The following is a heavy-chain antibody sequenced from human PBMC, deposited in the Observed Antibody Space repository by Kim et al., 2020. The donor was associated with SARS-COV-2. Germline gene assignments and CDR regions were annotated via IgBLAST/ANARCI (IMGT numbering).Heavy chain of an antibody. CDR1: GGTFSSYT. V-gene: IGHV1-69*13. Sequence: SEEVSCKASGGTFSSYTISWVRQAPGQELEWMGGIIPIFHTSNYAQKFQGRVTISADESRSTAYMELSCLRSDDTAVYYWARGLGVDTTSSLPYYYFY. D-gene: IGHD3-16*01. J-gene: IGHJ6*01. CDR2: IIPIFHTS. CDR3: ARGLGVDTTSSLPYYYFY.